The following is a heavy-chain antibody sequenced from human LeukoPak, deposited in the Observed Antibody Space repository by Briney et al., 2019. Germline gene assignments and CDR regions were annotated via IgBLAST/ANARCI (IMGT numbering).Heavy chain of an antibody. D-gene: IGHD4-17*01. Sequence: ASVKVSCKASGYTFTGYYMHWVRQAPGQGLEWMGWINPNTGVTNYAQKFQGRVTLARDTSIITAYMELTRLRSDDTAVYYCARDRTTVTTGYYGMDVWGQGATVTVSS. CDR2: INPNTGVT. J-gene: IGHJ6*02. CDR1: GYTFTGYY. V-gene: IGHV1-2*02. CDR3: ARDRTTVTTGYYGMDV.